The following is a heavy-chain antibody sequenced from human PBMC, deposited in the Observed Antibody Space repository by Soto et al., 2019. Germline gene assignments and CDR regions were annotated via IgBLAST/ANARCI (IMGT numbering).Heavy chain of an antibody. V-gene: IGHV3-23*01. Sequence: GVSLRLSWVASGCNISTYAMRRILQAPGKGLEWVSGITGSGGSTYYADSVKGRFTISRDNSKSTVSLHMNSLRAEDTAVYYCVTHRGKPSGAFDIWGQGTMVTVSS. CDR2: ITGSGGST. CDR1: GCNISTYA. CDR3: VTHRGKPSGAFDI. J-gene: IGHJ3*02. D-gene: IGHD3-10*01.